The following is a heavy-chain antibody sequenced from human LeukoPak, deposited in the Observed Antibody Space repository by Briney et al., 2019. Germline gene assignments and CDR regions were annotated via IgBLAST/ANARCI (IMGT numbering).Heavy chain of an antibody. CDR3: ARGAFGELPAPIFDY. V-gene: IGHV3-30*03. D-gene: IGHD3-10*01. J-gene: IGHJ4*02. Sequence: PGGSLRLSCAASGFTFSSYGMHWVRQAPGKGLEWVAVISYDGSNKYYADSVKGRFTISRDNSKNTLYLQMNSLRAEDTAVYYCARGAFGELPAPIFDYWGQGTLVTVSS. CDR2: ISYDGSNK. CDR1: GFTFSSYG.